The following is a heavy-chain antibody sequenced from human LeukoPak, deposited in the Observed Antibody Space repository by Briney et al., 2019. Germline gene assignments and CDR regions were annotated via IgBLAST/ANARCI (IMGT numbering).Heavy chain of an antibody. CDR3: ARGGAGSGYGFDY. CDR2: INPNTGGT. J-gene: IGHJ4*02. Sequence: ASVKVSCKASGYTFTGYYMHWVRQGPGQGLEWMGWINPNTGGTNYVQKFQGRVTMTRDTSINTAYMELSRLRSDDTAVYYCARGGAGSGYGFDYWGQGTLVTASS. CDR1: GYTFTGYY. V-gene: IGHV1-2*02. D-gene: IGHD5-12*01.